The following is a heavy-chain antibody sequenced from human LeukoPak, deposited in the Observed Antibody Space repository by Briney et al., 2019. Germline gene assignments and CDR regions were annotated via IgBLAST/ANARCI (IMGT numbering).Heavy chain of an antibody. CDR3: ARGAAGYSYG. Sequence: PSETLSLTCTVSGGSISSYYWSWIRQPPGKGQEWIGHIYYSGSTNYNPSLKSRVTISIDTSKNQFSLRLSSVTAADTAVYYCARGAAGYSYGWGQGTLVTVSS. J-gene: IGHJ4*02. CDR2: IYYSGST. CDR1: GGSISSYY. D-gene: IGHD5-18*01. V-gene: IGHV4-59*01.